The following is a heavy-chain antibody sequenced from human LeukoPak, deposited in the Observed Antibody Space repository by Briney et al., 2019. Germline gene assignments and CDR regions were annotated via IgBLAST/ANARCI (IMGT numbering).Heavy chain of an antibody. V-gene: IGHV3-23*01. CDR1: GFTFSRFA. J-gene: IGHJ2*01. CDR2: IRADGGNT. CDR3: AKSPQWEPRYFEV. D-gene: IGHD1-26*01. Sequence: PGGSLRLSCVASGFTFSRFAMSWVRQAAGSGLEWVSAIRADGGNTYYADSVKGRFTVSRDNSKNTLFLQMNSLRADDTAPYYCAKSPQWEPRYFEVWGRGTLVAVSS.